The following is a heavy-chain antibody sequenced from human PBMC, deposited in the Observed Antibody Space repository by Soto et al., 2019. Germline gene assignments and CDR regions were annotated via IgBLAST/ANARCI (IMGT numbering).Heavy chain of an antibody. V-gene: IGHV4-39*01. CDR2: IYYSGST. J-gene: IGHJ5*02. Sequence: QLHLQESGPGLVKPSETLSLTCTVSGGSISSGSHYWGWIRQPPGKGLEWIGTIYYSGSTNYNSSLKSRVTISVDTSKNQFSLKLSSVTAADTAVYYCARRVYYYESSGYYGGWFDPWGQGTLVTVSS. CDR3: ARRVYYYESSGYYGGWFDP. CDR1: GGSISSGSHY. D-gene: IGHD3-22*01.